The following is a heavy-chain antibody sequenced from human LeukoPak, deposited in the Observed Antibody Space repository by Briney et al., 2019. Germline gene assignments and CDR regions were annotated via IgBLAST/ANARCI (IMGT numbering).Heavy chain of an antibody. D-gene: IGHD3-10*01. CDR1: GGSLSSYY. V-gene: IGHV4-4*07. CDR3: ARAVSLKGPIGSSYYFDY. J-gene: IGHJ4*02. Sequence: SETLSLTCTVSGGSLSSYYWSWIRQPAGKGLEWIGRIYTSGSTNYNPSLKSRVTMSVDTSKNQFSLKLSSVTAADTAVYYCARAVSLKGPIGSSYYFDYWGQGTLVTVSS. CDR2: IYTSGST.